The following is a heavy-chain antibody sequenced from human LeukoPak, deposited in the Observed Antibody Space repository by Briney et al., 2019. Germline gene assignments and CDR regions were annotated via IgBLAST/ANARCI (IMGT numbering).Heavy chain of an antibody. CDR2: ISYDGSNK. CDR3: ARADVDTAMADY. Sequence: GGSLRLSCAASGFTFSSYWMSWVRQAPGKGLEWVAVISYDGSNKYYADSVKGRFTISRDNSKNTLYLQMNSLRAEDAAVYYCARADVDTAMADYWGQGTLVTVSS. V-gene: IGHV3-30*03. D-gene: IGHD5-18*01. CDR1: GFTFSSYW. J-gene: IGHJ4*02.